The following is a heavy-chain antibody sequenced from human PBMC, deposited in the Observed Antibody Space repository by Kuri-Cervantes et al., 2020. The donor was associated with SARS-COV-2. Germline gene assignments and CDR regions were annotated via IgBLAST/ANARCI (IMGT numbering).Heavy chain of an antibody. CDR3: ARDGETFDL. V-gene: IGHV3-11*01. Sequence: GESLKISCAASGFTFSSYAMSWIRQAPGNGLEWISHFGVGGGSIKYADSVKGRFTVSRDYAKNSLLLQMNSLRAEDTAVYYCARDGETFDLWGQGTLVTVSS. J-gene: IGHJ4*02. CDR2: FGVGGGSI. CDR1: GFTFSSYA. D-gene: IGHD3-10*01.